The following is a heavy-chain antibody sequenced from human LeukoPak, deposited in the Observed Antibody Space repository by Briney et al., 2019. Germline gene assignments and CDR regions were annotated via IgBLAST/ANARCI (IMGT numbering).Heavy chain of an antibody. Sequence: GGSLRLSCAASGFTFSAHWMHWVRHAPGKGLVWVSRINTDGSTTNYADSVKGRFTISRDNAKNTLYLQMNSLRAEDTAVYYCARVLCSGGYCYYFDSWGQGNLVTVSS. CDR1: GFTFSAHW. CDR2: INTDGSTT. J-gene: IGHJ4*02. D-gene: IGHD2-15*01. V-gene: IGHV3-74*01. CDR3: ARVLCSGGYCYYFDS.